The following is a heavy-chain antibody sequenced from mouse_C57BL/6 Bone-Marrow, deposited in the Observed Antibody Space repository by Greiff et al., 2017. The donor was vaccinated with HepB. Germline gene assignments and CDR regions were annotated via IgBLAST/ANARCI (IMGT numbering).Heavy chain of an antibody. CDR3: ARDDGYYVAY. J-gene: IGHJ3*01. CDR2: IHPNRGST. Sequence: VQLQQPGAELVKPGASVKLSCKASGYTFTSYWMHWVKQRPGQGLEWIGMIHPNRGSTNYNEKFKSKATLTVDKSSSTAYMQLSILTSEDSAVYYCARDDGYYVAYWGQGTLVTVSA. CDR1: GYTFTSYW. D-gene: IGHD2-3*01. V-gene: IGHV1-64*01.